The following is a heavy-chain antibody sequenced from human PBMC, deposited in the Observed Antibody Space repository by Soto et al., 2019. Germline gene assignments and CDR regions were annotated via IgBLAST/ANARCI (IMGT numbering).Heavy chain of an antibody. CDR1: GGSISIYY. D-gene: IGHD3-10*01. CDR2: IYYSGNT. V-gene: IGHV4-59*01. J-gene: IGHJ4*02. Sequence: PSETVSLTCTVSGGSISIYYWSWIRQPPGKGLEWIGYIYYSGNTNYNPSLKSRVTISVDTSKNQFSLKLSSATAADTAVYYCARDSPWLYFDYWGQGTLVTVSS. CDR3: ARDSPWLYFDY.